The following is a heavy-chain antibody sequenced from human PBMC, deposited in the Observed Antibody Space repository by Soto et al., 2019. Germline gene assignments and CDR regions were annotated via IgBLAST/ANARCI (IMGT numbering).Heavy chain of an antibody. CDR1: GFTFSSYS. Sequence: GSLRLSCAASGFTFSSYSMIWVRQAPGKGLEWVSYITSTGHTIYSADSVKGRFTISRDNAKNSLYLQMDSLRDEDTAVYYCARDPATYDASGYWFNWGQGTLVTVSS. V-gene: IGHV3-48*02. J-gene: IGHJ4*02. CDR3: ARDPATYDASGYWFN. D-gene: IGHD3-22*01. CDR2: ITSTGHTI.